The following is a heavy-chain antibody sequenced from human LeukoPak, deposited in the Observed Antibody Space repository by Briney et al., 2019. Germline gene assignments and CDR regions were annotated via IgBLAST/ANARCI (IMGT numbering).Heavy chain of an antibody. CDR2: IIPILGIA. CDR3: ASPPADYYDSRDYFDY. J-gene: IGHJ4*02. V-gene: IGHV1-69*04. Sequence: SVKVSCKASGGTFSSYVISWVRQAPGQGLEWMGRIIPILGIANYAQRFQGRVTITADKSTSTAYMELSSLRSEDTAVYYCASPPADYYDSRDYFDYWGQGTLVTVSS. D-gene: IGHD3-22*01. CDR1: GGTFSSYV.